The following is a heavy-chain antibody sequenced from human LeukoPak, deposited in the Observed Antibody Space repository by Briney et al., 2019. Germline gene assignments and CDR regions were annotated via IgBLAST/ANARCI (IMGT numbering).Heavy chain of an antibody. CDR2: ISGSGTI. CDR3: ARENDFSDYYYFMDV. V-gene: IGHV3-48*01. CDR1: GFTFSSHS. D-gene: IGHD3-3*01. J-gene: IGHJ6*03. Sequence: GGSLRLSCAASGFTFSSHSMNWVRQAPGKGLDWVSHISGSGTIYYADSVKGRFTISRDNAKNSLYLQMNSLRAEDTAVYYCARENDFSDYYYFMDVWGKGTTVTVSS.